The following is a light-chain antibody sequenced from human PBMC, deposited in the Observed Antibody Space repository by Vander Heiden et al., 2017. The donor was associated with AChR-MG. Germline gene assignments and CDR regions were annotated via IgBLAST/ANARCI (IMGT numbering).Light chain of an antibody. V-gene: IGLV1-47*01. CDR1: SSNIGSNY. CDR2: RNN. Sequence: QSVLTQPPSASGTPGQRVPISCSGSSSNIGSNYVYWYQQLPGTAPKLLIYRNNQRPSGVPDRFSGSKSGTSASLAISGLRSEDEADYYCAAWDDSLSGQEVFGGGTKLTVL. CDR3: AAWDDSLSGQEV. J-gene: IGLJ2*01.